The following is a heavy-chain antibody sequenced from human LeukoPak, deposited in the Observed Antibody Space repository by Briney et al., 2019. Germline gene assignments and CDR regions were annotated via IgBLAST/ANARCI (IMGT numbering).Heavy chain of an antibody. J-gene: IGHJ4*02. CDR3: ATETIGRHYDY. CDR2: IGPTGTDR. D-gene: IGHD1-14*01. V-gene: IGHV3-21*01. Sequence: GGSLRRSCAASGFTFSSCGFNWVRQAPGKGLEWVSSIGPTGTDRYYADSVRGRFTISRDNAKNSMYLQMDSLRDEDTAVYYCATETIGRHYDYWGQGTLLTVSS. CDR1: GFTFSSCG.